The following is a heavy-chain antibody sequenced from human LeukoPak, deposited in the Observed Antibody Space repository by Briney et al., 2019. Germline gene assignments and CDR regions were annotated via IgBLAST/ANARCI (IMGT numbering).Heavy chain of an antibody. J-gene: IGHJ4*02. CDR3: ARSDSSGYYYIY. D-gene: IGHD3-22*01. CDR2: INPSGGST. V-gene: IGHV1-46*01. CDR1: GYTFTSYY. Sequence: ASVKVSCKASGYTFTSYYMHWVRQAPGQGLEWMGIINPSGGSTSYAQKFQGRVTLTEETSTDTAYMELSRLRSDDTAVYYCARSDSSGYYYIYWGQGTLVTVSS.